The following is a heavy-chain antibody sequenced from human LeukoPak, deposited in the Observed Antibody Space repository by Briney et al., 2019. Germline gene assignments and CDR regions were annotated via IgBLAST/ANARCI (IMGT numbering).Heavy chain of an antibody. D-gene: IGHD4-17*01. J-gene: IGHJ3*02. CDR3: AKDIGDYGDYASDAAFDI. V-gene: IGHV1-2*02. Sequence: ASVKVSCKASGYTFTGYYMHWVRQAPGQGLEWMGWINPNSGGTNYAQKFQGRVTMTRDTSISTAYMELSSLRSEDTAVYYCAKDIGDYGDYASDAAFDIWGQGTMVTVSS. CDR1: GYTFTGYY. CDR2: INPNSGGT.